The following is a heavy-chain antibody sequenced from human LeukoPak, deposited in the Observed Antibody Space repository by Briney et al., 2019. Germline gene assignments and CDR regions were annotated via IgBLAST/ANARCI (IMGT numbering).Heavy chain of an antibody. J-gene: IGHJ4*02. D-gene: IGHD3-22*01. CDR1: GGTFSSHA. V-gene: IGHV1-69*13. CDR3: AREWDFDSGGFYYYY. Sequence: GASVKVSCKASGGTFSSHAISWVRQAPGQGLEWMGGIIPIFGTANYAQRFQGRVTITADESTRTAYMELSSLRSEDTAIYYCAREWDFDSGGFYYYYWGQGTLVTVSS. CDR2: IIPIFGTA.